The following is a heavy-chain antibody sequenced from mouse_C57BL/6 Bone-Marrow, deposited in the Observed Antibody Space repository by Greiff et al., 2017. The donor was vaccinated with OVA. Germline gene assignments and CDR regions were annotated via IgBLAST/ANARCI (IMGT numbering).Heavy chain of an antibody. V-gene: IGHV5-16*01. CDR1: GFTFSDYY. CDR2: INYDGSCT. CDR3: ARDDGYGAMDY. Sequence: EVHLVESEGGLVQPGSSMKLSCTASGFTFSDYYMAWVRQVPETGLEWVAYINYDGSCTYYLDSLKSRFIFSRDNAKNILYLQMSSLKSEDTATYYCARDDGYGAMDYWGQGTSVTVSS. J-gene: IGHJ4*01. D-gene: IGHD2-3*01.